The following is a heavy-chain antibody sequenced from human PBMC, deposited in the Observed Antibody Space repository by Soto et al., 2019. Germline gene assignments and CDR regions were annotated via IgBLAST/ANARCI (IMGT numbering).Heavy chain of an antibody. Sequence: EVQLVESGGGLVKPGGSLRLSCAASGFTFSSYSMNWVRQAPGKGLEWVSSISSSSSYIYYADSVKGRFTISRDNAKNSLYLQMNSPRAEDTAVYYCASRIAARPFFIYWGQGTLVTVSS. CDR1: GFTFSSYS. CDR2: ISSSSSYI. V-gene: IGHV3-21*01. CDR3: ASRIAARPFFIY. D-gene: IGHD6-6*01. J-gene: IGHJ4*02.